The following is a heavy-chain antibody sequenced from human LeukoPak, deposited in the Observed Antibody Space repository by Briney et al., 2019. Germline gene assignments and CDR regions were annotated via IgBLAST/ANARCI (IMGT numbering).Heavy chain of an antibody. CDR2: IIPIFGTA. Sequence: SVKVSCKASGGTFSSYAISWVRQAPGQGLEWMGGIIPIFGTANYAQKFQGRVTITADESTSTAYMELSSLRSEDTAVYYCARGLTKTVGGSTLTWFDPWGQGTLVTVSS. D-gene: IGHD1-26*01. V-gene: IGHV1-69*13. J-gene: IGHJ5*02. CDR1: GGTFSSYA. CDR3: ARGLTKTVGGSTLTWFDP.